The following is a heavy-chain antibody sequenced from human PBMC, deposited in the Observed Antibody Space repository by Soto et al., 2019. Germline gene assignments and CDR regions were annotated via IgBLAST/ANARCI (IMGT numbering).Heavy chain of an antibody. V-gene: IGHV4-61*01. J-gene: IGHJ3*01. Sequence: PSETLSLTCSVSGSGDSVSTGSSYWGWIRQPPGKALEWIGYIYYSGSTNYNPSLKSRVTISVDTSKNQLSLKLRSVTAADTAVFYCVRQHSADCTGGTCYHAFDVWGQGTMVTVSS. D-gene: IGHD2-15*01. CDR3: VRQHSADCTGGTCYHAFDV. CDR2: IYYSGST. CDR1: GSGDSVSTGSSY.